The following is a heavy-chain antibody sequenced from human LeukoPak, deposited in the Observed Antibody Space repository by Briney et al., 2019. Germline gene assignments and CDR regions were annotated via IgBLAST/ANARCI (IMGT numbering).Heavy chain of an antibody. J-gene: IGHJ4*02. Sequence: GGSLRLSCAASGFTFDDYGMSWVRQAPGKGLEWVSGINWNGGSTGYADSVKGRFTISRDNAKNSLYLQMNSLRAEDTALYYCARDLRSYYYDSSGYWDYWGQGTLVTVSS. CDR1: GFTFDDYG. CDR3: ARDLRSYYYDSSGYWDY. V-gene: IGHV3-20*04. CDR2: INWNGGST. D-gene: IGHD3-22*01.